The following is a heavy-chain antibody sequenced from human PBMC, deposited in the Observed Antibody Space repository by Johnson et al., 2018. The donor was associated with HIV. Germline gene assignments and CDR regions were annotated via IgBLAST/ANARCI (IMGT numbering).Heavy chain of an antibody. CDR3: ARVGQQSNAFDI. CDR2: TRNKANSYTT. D-gene: IGHD6-13*01. J-gene: IGHJ3*02. V-gene: IGHV3-72*01. CDR1: GFTFSDHY. Sequence: EVQLVESGGGLVQPGGSLRLSCAASGFTFSDHYMDWVRQAPGQGLEWVGRTRNKANSYTTEYAASVKGRFTISRDDSTNSLYLQMNSLKTEDTAVYYCARVGQQSNAFDIWGQGTMVTVSS.